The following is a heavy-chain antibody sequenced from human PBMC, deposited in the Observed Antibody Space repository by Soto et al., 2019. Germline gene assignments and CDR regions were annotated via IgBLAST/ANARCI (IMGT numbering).Heavy chain of an antibody. J-gene: IGHJ4*02. CDR2: ISGYNGNT. CDR1: GYTFPSYG. CDR3: ARDDCSGGSCYRPLDY. V-gene: IGHV1-18*01. Sequence: QVQLVQSGAEVKKPGASVKVSCKASGYTFPSYGIIWVRQAPGQGLGWMGWISGYNGNTNYAQMLQGGVTMTTDTSTSKAYMELRGLSSDDTAVYYCARDDCSGGSCYRPLDYWGQGSLVTVSS. D-gene: IGHD2-15*01.